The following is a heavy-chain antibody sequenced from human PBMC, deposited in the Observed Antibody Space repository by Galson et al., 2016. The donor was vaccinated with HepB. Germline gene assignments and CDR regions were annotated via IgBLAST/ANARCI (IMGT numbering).Heavy chain of an antibody. CDR2: INPSGGGT. D-gene: IGHD3-22*01. CDR1: GYTFTSHF. CDR3: ARADYYDRSGYYLI. V-gene: IGHV1-46*01. Sequence: SVKVSCKASGYTFTSHFIHWVRQAPGQGLEWMGIINPSGGGTGYAQKFQGRVTMTRDTSTSTVHMELSSLRSEDTAVYYCARADYYDRSGYYLIWGQGTLVTGSS. J-gene: IGHJ4*02.